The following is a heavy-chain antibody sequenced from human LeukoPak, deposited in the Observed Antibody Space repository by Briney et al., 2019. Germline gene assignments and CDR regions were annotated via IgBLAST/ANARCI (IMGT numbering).Heavy chain of an antibody. CDR1: GYTFTSYA. CDR2: INAGNGNT. CDR3: ARAPRLVVPAAAGY. J-gene: IGHJ4*02. Sequence: GASVKVSCKASGYTFTSYAMHWVRQAPGQRLEWMGWINAGNGNTKYSQKFQGRVTITRDTSASTAYMELSSLRSEDTAVYYCARAPRLVVPAAAGYWGQGTLVTVSS. D-gene: IGHD2-2*01. V-gene: IGHV1-3*01.